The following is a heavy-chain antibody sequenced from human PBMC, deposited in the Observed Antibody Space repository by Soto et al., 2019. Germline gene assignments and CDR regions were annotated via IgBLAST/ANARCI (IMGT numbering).Heavy chain of an antibody. CDR1: GGSFSGYY. Sequence: SETLSLTCAVYGGSFSGYYWSWIRQPPGKGLEWIGEINHSGSTNYNPSLKSRVTISVDTSKNQFSLKLSSVTAADTAVYYCARIVYYDFWSGYSHYFDYWGQGTLVTVSS. CDR2: INHSGST. D-gene: IGHD3-3*01. J-gene: IGHJ4*02. CDR3: ARIVYYDFWSGYSHYFDY. V-gene: IGHV4-34*01.